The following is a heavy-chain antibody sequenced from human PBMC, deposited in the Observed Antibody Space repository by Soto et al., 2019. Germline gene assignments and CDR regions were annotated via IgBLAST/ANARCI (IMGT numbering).Heavy chain of an antibody. CDR1: GYSISSGYY. D-gene: IGHD6-25*01. CDR2: VLHSGSA. CDR3: ARGRAADY. V-gene: IGHV4-38-2*01. Sequence: SETLSLTCAVSGYSISSGYYWGWVRQPPGKGLEWIGSVLHSGSAYYNPSVQSRVTISVDTSNNQLSLKLNSGTAADTAVYYCARGRAADYWGQGTLVTVSS. J-gene: IGHJ4*02.